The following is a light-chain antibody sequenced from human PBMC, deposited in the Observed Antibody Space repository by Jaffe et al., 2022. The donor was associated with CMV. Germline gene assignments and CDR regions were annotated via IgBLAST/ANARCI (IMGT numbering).Light chain of an antibody. CDR2: DTS. J-gene: IGKJ4*01. V-gene: IGKV3-11*01. Sequence: EIVLTQSPATLSLSPGERATLSCRASQSVGRSLAWYQQKPGQAPRLLIFDTSNRATGIPARFSGSESGTDFTLTISSLEPEDFAVYYCQQRNTWPLTFGGGTKVEIK. CDR1: QSVGRS. CDR3: QQRNTWPLT.